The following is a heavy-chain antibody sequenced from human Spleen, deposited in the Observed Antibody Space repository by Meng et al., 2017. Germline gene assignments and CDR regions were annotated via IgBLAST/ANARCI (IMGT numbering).Heavy chain of an antibody. CDR2: IPHRGSS. Sequence: QVQLRESGPALVKPSETLSLTCAVSGDSITNHNWWAWVRQPPGKGLEWIGEIPHRGSSAYNPSLKSRVTMSIDTSRKQISLMLSSVTAADTAVYYCARGPYTHGHFWYFDLWGRGTLVTVSS. V-gene: IGHV4-55*01. CDR1: GDSITNHNW. D-gene: IGHD5-18*01. J-gene: IGHJ2*01. CDR3: ARGPYTHGHFWYFDL.